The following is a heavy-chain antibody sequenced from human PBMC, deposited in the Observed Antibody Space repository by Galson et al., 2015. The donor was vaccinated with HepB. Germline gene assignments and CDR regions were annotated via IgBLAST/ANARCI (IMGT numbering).Heavy chain of an antibody. D-gene: IGHD3-10*01. J-gene: IGHJ5*02. V-gene: IGHV4-59*01. CDR1: GGSISSYY. CDR3: AREKNYYGSGSYWFDP. Sequence: SETLSLTCTVSGGSISSYYWSWIRQPPGKGLEWIGYIYYSGSTNYNPSLKSRVTISVDTSKNQFSLKLSSVTAADTAVYYCAREKNYYGSGSYWFDPWGQGTLVTVSS. CDR2: IYYSGST.